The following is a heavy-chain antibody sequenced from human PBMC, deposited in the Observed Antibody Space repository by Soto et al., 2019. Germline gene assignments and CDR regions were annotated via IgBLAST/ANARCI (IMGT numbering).Heavy chain of an antibody. V-gene: IGHV1-8*01. Sequence: ASVKVSCKASGYTFTGYDINWVRQATGQGLEWMGWMNPNSGNTGYAQKFQGRVTMTRNTSISTAYMELSSLRSEDTAVYYCARSLSLVRGLYYYYGMDVWGQGTTVTVSS. D-gene: IGHD3-10*01. CDR1: GYTFTGYD. J-gene: IGHJ6*02. CDR2: MNPNSGNT. CDR3: ARSLSLVRGLYYYYGMDV.